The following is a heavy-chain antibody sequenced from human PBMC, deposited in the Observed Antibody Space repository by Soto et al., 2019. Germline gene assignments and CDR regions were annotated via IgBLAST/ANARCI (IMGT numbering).Heavy chain of an antibody. CDR1: GFTLRSYS. V-gene: IGHV3-48*02. J-gene: IGHJ2*01. CDR3: TRDPFYYFDSNGRPWYFDL. D-gene: IGHD3-22*01. CDR2: ISTGSDTI. Sequence: PVGSLRLSCAASGFTLRSYSMNWVRQAPGKGLEWVSYISTGSDTIHYADSVKGRFTISRDNARNSLYLQMDSLRDEDTAVYYCTRDPFYYFDSNGRPWYFDLWGRGTLVTVSS.